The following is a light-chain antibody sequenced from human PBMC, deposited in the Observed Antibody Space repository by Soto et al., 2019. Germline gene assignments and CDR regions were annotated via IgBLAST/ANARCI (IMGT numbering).Light chain of an antibody. V-gene: IGLV2-14*01. CDR2: EVS. CDR1: SSDVGNYKY. Sequence: QSVLTQPSSVSGSPGQSITISCTGTSSDVGNYKYVSWYQQHPGKAPKLMIYEVSNRPSGVSNRFSGSKSGNTASLTISGLQAEDETDYYCFSYTSSGTYVFGTGTKV. CDR3: FSYTSSGTYV. J-gene: IGLJ1*01.